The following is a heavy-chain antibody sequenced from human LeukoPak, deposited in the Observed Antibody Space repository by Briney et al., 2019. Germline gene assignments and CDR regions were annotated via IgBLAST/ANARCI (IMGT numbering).Heavy chain of an antibody. CDR1: GYTLTELS. D-gene: IGHD6-19*01. CDR3: ATDSSGWYLFDY. CDR2: FDPEDGET. J-gene: IGHJ4*02. Sequence: GASVKVSCKVSGYTLTELSMNWVRQAPGTGLEWMGGFDPEDGETIYAQKFQGRVTMTEDTSTDTAYMELSSLRSEDTAVYYCATDSSGWYLFDYWGQGTLVAVSS. V-gene: IGHV1-24*01.